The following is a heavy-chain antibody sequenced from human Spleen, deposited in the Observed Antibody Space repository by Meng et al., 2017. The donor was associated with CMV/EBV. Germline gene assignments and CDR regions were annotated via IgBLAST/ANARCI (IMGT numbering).Heavy chain of an antibody. V-gene: IGHV4-39*07. CDR2: IYYSGST. CDR3: ARGGLITMIAY. J-gene: IGHJ4*02. CDR1: GGSISSSSYY. Sequence: QLQLQESGPGLVKPSETLSLTCTVSGGSISSSSYYWGWIRQPPGKGLEWIGSIYYSGSTYYNPSLKSRVTISVDTSKNQFPLKLSSVTAADTAVYYCARGGLITMIAYWGQGTLVTVSS. D-gene: IGHD3-22*01.